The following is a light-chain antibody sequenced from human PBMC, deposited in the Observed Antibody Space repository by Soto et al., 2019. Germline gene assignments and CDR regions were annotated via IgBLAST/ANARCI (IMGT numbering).Light chain of an antibody. V-gene: IGKV1-39*01. CDR3: QQSYSIPSIT. Sequence: IQMTQSPSSLSASIGDRVTITCRASQSISSYLNWYQQKPGKAPKLLIYAASSLQSGVPSRFSGSGSGTDFTLTISNPHTEDIVTYYCQQSYSIPSITFGQATRLEIK. CDR2: AAS. CDR1: QSISSY. J-gene: IGKJ5*01.